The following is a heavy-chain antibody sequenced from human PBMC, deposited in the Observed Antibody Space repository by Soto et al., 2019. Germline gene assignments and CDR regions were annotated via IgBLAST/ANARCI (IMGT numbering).Heavy chain of an antibody. CDR3: ARALGYCSSTSCYPDY. J-gene: IGHJ4*02. D-gene: IGHD2-2*01. CDR1: GGSFSGYY. CDR2: INHSGST. Sequence: SETLSLTCAVYGGSFSGYYWSWIRQPPGKGLEWIGEINHSGSTNYNPSLKSRVTISVDTSKNQFSLKLSSVTAADTAVYYCARALGYCSSTSCYPDYWGQGTLVTVSS. V-gene: IGHV4-34*01.